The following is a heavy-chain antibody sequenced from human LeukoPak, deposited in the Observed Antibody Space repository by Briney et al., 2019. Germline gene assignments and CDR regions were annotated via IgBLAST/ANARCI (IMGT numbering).Heavy chain of an antibody. V-gene: IGHV4-39*01. CDR3: ARGGDQTSGDY. J-gene: IGHJ4*02. Sequence: SETLSLTCTVSGVSVRNNNYYWGWIRQPPGKGLEWIGSIYYSGATYYNPSLKSRVTISIDTSNNQLSLKLTSVTAADTAVYYCARGGDQTSGDYWGQGTQVTVSS. CDR2: IYYSGAT. D-gene: IGHD2-21*02. CDR1: GVSVRNNNYY.